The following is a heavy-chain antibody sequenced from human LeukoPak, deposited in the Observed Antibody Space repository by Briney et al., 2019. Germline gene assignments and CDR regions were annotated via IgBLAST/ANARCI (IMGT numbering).Heavy chain of an antibody. CDR3: ARAPPGSSIFAFDI. J-gene: IGHJ3*02. Sequence: PGGSQRLSCAASGFTFSSYSINWVRQAPGKGLEWVSSISGSSTYIYYADSVKGRFTISIDNAKNSLYLQLSSLRADDTAVYYCARAPPGSSIFAFDIWGQGTMVTVSS. V-gene: IGHV3-21*01. CDR1: GFTFSSYS. D-gene: IGHD6-13*01. CDR2: ISGSSTYI.